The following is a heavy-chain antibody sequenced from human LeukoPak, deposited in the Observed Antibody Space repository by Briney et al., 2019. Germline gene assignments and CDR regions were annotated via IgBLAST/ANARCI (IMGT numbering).Heavy chain of an antibody. CDR3: AKDPTWEPSDAFDI. Sequence: GGSLRLSCAASGFTFDDYAMHWVRQAPGKGLEWVSGISWNSGSIGYADSVKGRFTISRDNAKNSLYLQMNSLRAEDTALYYCAKDPTWEPSDAFDIWGQGTMVTVSS. CDR2: ISWNSGSI. D-gene: IGHD1-26*01. V-gene: IGHV3-9*01. J-gene: IGHJ3*02. CDR1: GFTFDDYA.